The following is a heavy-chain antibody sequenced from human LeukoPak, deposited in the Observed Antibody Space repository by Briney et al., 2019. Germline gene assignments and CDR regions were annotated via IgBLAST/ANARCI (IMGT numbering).Heavy chain of an antibody. CDR1: GFTFSSYG. J-gene: IGHJ4*02. D-gene: IGHD4-11*01. V-gene: IGHV3-33*06. CDR2: IWYDGSNK. CDR3: AKDVSVTPKGFDY. Sequence: GGSLRLSCAASGFTFSSYGMHWVRQAPGKGLEWVAVIWYDGSNKYYADSAKGRFTISRDNSKNTLYLQMNSLRAEDTAVYYCAKDVSVTPKGFDYWGQGTLVTVSS.